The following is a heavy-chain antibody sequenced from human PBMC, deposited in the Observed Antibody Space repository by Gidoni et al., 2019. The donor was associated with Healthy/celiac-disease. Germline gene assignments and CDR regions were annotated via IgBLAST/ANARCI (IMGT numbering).Heavy chain of an antibody. CDR1: GFPFGDYA. CDR2: IRSKAYGGTT. Sequence: EVQLVESGGGLVQPGRSLRLSCTASGFPFGDYAMRWFRQAPGKGLEWVGFIRSKAYGGTTEYAASVKGRFTISRDDSKSIAYLQMNSLKTEDTAVYYCTPLRYCSGGSCYSNWFDPWGQGTLVTVSS. D-gene: IGHD2-15*01. V-gene: IGHV3-49*03. CDR3: TPLRYCSGGSCYSNWFDP. J-gene: IGHJ5*02.